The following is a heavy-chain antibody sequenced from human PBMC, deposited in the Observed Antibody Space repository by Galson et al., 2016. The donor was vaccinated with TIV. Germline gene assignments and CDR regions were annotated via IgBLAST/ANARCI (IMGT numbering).Heavy chain of an antibody. D-gene: IGHD5-18*01. V-gene: IGHV1-69*13. Sequence: SVKVSCKASGYTFTSYDINWVRQATGQGLGWMGWMNPIFGTTKYAQKFQGRVTITADESTRIVNMELSSLRSEDTAVYYCAKDPYIYGSYLDHWGQGTLVTVSS. J-gene: IGHJ4*02. CDR3: AKDPYIYGSYLDH. CDR1: GYTFTSYD. CDR2: MNPIFGTT.